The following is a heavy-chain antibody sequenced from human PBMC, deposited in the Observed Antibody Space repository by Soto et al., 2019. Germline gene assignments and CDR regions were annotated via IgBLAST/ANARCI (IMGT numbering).Heavy chain of an antibody. CDR3: ARGLYSGWHYFDY. D-gene: IGHD5-12*01. J-gene: IGHJ4*02. Sequence: GGSLRLSCAASGFTFNSYGIHWVRQAPGKGLEWVAVISHDGSKTNYADSVKGRVTISRDNSKDTVYLQMNSLRAEDTAVYYCARGLYSGWHYFDYWGQGTLVTVSS. CDR1: GFTFNSYG. V-gene: IGHV3-30*03. CDR2: ISHDGSKT.